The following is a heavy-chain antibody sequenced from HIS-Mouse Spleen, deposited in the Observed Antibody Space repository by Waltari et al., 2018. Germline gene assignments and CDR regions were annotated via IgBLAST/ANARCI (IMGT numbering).Heavy chain of an antibody. CDR1: GFTFRSNG. V-gene: IGHV3-33*06. D-gene: IGHD1-26*01. CDR2: IWYDGINK. CDR3: AKDPYSGSYYFDY. Sequence: QVQLVEPGGGVVQPGRSRRLTCPASGFTFRSNGLHWVRRAQGEGLEWVEVIWYDGINKYYADSVKGRFTISRDNSKNTLYLQMNSLRAEDTAVYYCAKDPYSGSYYFDYWGQGTLVTVSS. J-gene: IGHJ4*02.